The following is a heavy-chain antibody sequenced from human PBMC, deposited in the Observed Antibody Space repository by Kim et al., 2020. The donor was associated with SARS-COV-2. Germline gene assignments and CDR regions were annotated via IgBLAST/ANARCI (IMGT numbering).Heavy chain of an antibody. CDR1: GYTFTGYY. J-gene: IGHJ4*02. CDR2: INPNSGGT. V-gene: IGHV1-2*02. D-gene: IGHD2-21*02. CDR3: ARDPECGGDCYCDY. Sequence: ASVKVSCKASGYTFTGYYMHWVRQAPGQGLEWMGWINPNSGGTNYAQKFQGRVTMTRDTSISTAYMELSRLRSDDTAVYYCARDPECGGDCYCDYWGQGTLVTVSS.